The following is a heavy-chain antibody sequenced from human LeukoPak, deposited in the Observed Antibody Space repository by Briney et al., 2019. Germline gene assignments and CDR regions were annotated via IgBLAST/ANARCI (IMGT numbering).Heavy chain of an antibody. D-gene: IGHD3-22*01. V-gene: IGHV3-33*06. CDR2: IWYDGSNK. CDR3: AKDGSSGYDWVDY. Sequence: GRSLRLSCAASGFTFSSYGMHWVRQAPGKGLEWVAVIWYDGSNKYYADSVKGRFTISRDNSKNTLYLQMNSLRAEDTAVNYCAKDGSSGYDWVDYWGQGTLVTVSS. J-gene: IGHJ4*02. CDR1: GFTFSSYG.